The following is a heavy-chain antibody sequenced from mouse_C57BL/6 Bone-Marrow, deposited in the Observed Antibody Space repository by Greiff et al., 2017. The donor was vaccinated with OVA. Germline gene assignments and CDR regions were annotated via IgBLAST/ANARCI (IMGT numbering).Heavy chain of an antibody. CDR1: GFNIKDDY. Sequence: EVQLQQSGAELVRPGASVKLSCTASGFNIKDDYMHWVKQRPEQGLEWIGWIDPENGDTEYASKFQGKATITADTSSNTAYLQLSSLTSEDTAVYFCARPYGNFAYWGQGTLVTVSA. CDR3: ARPYGNFAY. D-gene: IGHD2-1*01. J-gene: IGHJ3*01. CDR2: IDPENGDT. V-gene: IGHV14-4*01.